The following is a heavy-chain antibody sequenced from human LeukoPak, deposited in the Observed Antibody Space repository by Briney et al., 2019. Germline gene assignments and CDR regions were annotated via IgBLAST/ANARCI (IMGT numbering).Heavy chain of an antibody. Sequence: PSETLSLTCTVSGGSISSYYWGWVRQPPGKGLGWIGYIYYSGSTNYTPSLQSRVTISVDTSKNQFSLKLSSATATDTAVYYCASGPYCSSTSCYGWYVDYWGQGTLVTVSS. D-gene: IGHD2-2*01. CDR1: GGSISSYY. CDR2: IYYSGST. J-gene: IGHJ4*02. CDR3: ASGPYCSSTSCYGWYVDY. V-gene: IGHV4-59*01.